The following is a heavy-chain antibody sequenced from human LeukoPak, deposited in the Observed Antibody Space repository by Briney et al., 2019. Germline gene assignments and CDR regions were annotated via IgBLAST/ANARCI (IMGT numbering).Heavy chain of an antibody. J-gene: IGHJ5*02. D-gene: IGHD6-13*01. CDR1: GYGFTSYW. Sequence: GEALKISCKGAGYGFTSYWIGWVRPTPGKGLAWMGIIYPGDSDTRYSPSFQGQVTISADKSISTAYLQWSSLKASDTAMYYCARYGIAAALVGNWFDPWGQGTLVTVSS. CDR2: IYPGDSDT. CDR3: ARYGIAAALVGNWFDP. V-gene: IGHV5-51*01.